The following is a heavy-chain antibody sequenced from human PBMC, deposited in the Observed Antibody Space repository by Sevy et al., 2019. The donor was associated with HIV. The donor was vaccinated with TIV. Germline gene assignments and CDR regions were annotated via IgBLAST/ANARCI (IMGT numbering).Heavy chain of an antibody. CDR2: FSFGCGRI. V-gene: IGHV3-23*01. CDR3: AREGCTQPHDY. Sequence: GGSLRLSCAASGFTFAKYSMSWVRQAPGKGLEWVSTFSFGCGRINYADSVKGGFTISRDDSKNTLFLQMNSLRAEDTGTYFCAREGCTQPHDYWGQGTLVTVSS. CDR1: GFTFAKYS. D-gene: IGHD2-8*01. J-gene: IGHJ4*02.